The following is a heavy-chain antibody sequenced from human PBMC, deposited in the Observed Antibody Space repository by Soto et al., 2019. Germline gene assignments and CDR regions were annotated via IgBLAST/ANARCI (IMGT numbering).Heavy chain of an antibody. D-gene: IGHD6-19*01. Sequence: SVKVSCKASGGTFSSYAISWVRQAPGQGLEWMGGIIPIFGTANYAQKFQGRVTLYLQMSSLRAEDTAVYYCVKDGSSGWPYFYDMDVWGQGTTVTVSS. CDR3: VKDGSSGWPYFYDMDV. CDR2: IIPIFGTA. V-gene: IGHV1-69*13. J-gene: IGHJ6*02. CDR1: GGTFSSYA.